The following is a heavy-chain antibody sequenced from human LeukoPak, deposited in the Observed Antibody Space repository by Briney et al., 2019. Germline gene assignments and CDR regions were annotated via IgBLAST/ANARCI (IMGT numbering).Heavy chain of an antibody. J-gene: IGHJ3*02. V-gene: IGHV3-9*01. CDR3: AKDIIGYCSSTSCYTGFFDAFDI. CDR2: ISWNSGSI. D-gene: IGHD2-2*02. Sequence: GGSLRLSCAASGFTFDDYAMHWVRQAPGKGLEWVSGISWNSGSIGYADSVKGRFTISRDNAKNSLYLQMNSLRAEDTALYYCAKDIIGYCSSTSCYTGFFDAFDIWGQGTMVTVSS. CDR1: GFTFDDYA.